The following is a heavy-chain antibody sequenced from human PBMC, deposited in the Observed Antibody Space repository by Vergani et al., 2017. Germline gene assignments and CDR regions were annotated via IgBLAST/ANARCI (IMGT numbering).Heavy chain of an antibody. CDR3: AKDLGTSSGGGWFDP. D-gene: IGHD6-6*01. J-gene: IGHJ5*02. Sequence: EVQLEESGGGLVLPGRSLRLSCVASGFTSAGSAMHWVRQAPGKGLEWVSGISWNSNSIGYVDSVKGRFTLSRDNAKNSLYLQMNSLRAEDTALYYCAKDLGTSSGGGWFDPWGQGTLVTVSS. CDR1: GFTSAGSA. CDR2: ISWNSNSI. V-gene: IGHV3-9*02.